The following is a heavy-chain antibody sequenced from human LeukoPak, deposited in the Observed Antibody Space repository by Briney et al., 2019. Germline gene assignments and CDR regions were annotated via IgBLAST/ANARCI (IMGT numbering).Heavy chain of an antibody. CDR3: ARDPAATAGVAAAGSYYFDY. D-gene: IGHD6-13*01. J-gene: IGHJ4*02. CDR2: IIPILDIA. V-gene: IGHV1-69*04. Sequence: GASVTVSCKASGGTFSIYAISWVRQAPGQGLEWMGRIIPILDIANYAQKFQGRVTITADKSTSTAYMELSSLRSEDTAVYYCARDPAATAGVAAAGSYYFDYWGQGTLVTASS. CDR1: GGTFSIYA.